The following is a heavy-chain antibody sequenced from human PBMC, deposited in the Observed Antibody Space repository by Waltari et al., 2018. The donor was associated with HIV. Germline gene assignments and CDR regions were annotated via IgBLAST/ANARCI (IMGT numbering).Heavy chain of an antibody. CDR1: GFTFSRDG. J-gene: IGHJ4*02. CDR2: ISFDGRNE. Sequence: QVQLVESGGGVVQPGKSLRLPCAASGFTFSRDGIHWVRQAPGKGLGWVAVISFDGRNEYYADSVKGRFTISRDNSKNTVYLQMNSLRAEDTAVYYCAKEGWELLQFGYYFDYWGQGTLVTVSS. D-gene: IGHD1-26*01. V-gene: IGHV3-30*18. CDR3: AKEGWELLQFGYYFDY.